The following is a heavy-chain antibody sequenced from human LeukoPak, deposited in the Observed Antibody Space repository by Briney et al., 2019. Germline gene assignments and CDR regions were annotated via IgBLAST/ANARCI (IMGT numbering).Heavy chain of an antibody. Sequence: PSETLSLTCTVSGGSISSGGYYWSWIRQPPGKGLEWIGYIYHSGSTYYNPSLKSRVTISVDRSKNQFSLKLSSVTAADTAVYYCARSRGDSSGYYPEAPDYFDYWGQGTLVTVSS. D-gene: IGHD3-22*01. CDR3: ARSRGDSSGYYPEAPDYFDY. V-gene: IGHV4-30-2*01. CDR2: IYHSGST. J-gene: IGHJ4*02. CDR1: GGSISSGGYY.